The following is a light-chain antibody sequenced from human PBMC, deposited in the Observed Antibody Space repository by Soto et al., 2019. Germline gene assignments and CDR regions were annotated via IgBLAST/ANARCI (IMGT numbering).Light chain of an antibody. CDR1: SSDVGAYNF. CDR2: EVS. CDR3: VSYTSSITWV. V-gene: IGLV2-14*01. Sequence: QSALTQPASVSGSPGQSITISCTGTSSDVGAYNFVSWYQQHPDKAPKLLIYEVSNRPSGVSNRFSASKSGNTASLTISGLQAEDEADYYCVSYTSSITWVFGGGTKVTVL. J-gene: IGLJ3*02.